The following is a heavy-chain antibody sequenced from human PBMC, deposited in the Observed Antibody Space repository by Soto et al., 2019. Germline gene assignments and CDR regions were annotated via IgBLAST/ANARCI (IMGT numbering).Heavy chain of an antibody. CDR3: ARDHIVVVTATQDYYYYGMDV. Sequence: ASVKVSCKASGYTFTSYYMHWVRQAPGQGLEWMGIISPNSGSTSYAQKFQGRVTMTTDTSTSTAYMELRSLRSDDTAVYYCARDHIVVVTATQDYYYYGMDVWGQGTTVTVSS. CDR1: GYTFTSYY. J-gene: IGHJ6*02. CDR2: ISPNSGST. D-gene: IGHD2-21*02. V-gene: IGHV1-46*01.